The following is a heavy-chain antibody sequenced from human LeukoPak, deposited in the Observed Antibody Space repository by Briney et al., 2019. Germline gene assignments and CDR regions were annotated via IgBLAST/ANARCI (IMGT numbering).Heavy chain of an antibody. D-gene: IGHD6-6*01. V-gene: IGHV4-59*01. CDR3: ARGEVAAPLGPDY. J-gene: IGHJ4*02. CDR1: GGSISSYY. Sequence: SETLSLTCTVSGGSISSYYWSWIRQPPGKGLEWIGYIYYSGSTNYNPSLKSRVTISVDTSKNQFSLKLSSVTAADTAVYYCARGEVAAPLGPDYWGQGTLVTVSS. CDR2: IYYSGST.